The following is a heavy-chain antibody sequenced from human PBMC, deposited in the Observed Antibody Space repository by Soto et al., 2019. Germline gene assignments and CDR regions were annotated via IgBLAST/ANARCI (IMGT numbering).Heavy chain of an antibody. V-gene: IGHV3-73*01. CDR3: TSSALIDYYYYYGMDV. CDR2: IRSKANSYAT. Sequence: PGGSLRLSCAASGFTFSGSAMHWVRQASGKGQEWVGRIRSKANSYATAYAASVKGRFTISRDDSKSTAYLQMNSLKTEDTAVYYCTSSALIDYYYYYGMDVWGQGTTVTVSS. J-gene: IGHJ6*02. D-gene: IGHD3-22*01. CDR1: GFTFSGSA.